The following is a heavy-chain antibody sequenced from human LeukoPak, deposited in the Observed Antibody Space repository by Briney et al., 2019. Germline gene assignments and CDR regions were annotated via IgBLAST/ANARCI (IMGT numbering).Heavy chain of an antibody. CDR1: GFTFSSYG. CDR3: ARGDYYYDSSGYSDY. CDR2: ISSSSSYI. J-gene: IGHJ4*02. Sequence: PGGSLRLSCAASGFTFSSYGMHWVRQAPGKGLEWVSSISSSSSYIYYADSVKGRFTISRDNAKNSLYLQMNSLRAEDTAVYYCARGDYYYDSSGYSDYWGQGTLVTVSS. V-gene: IGHV3-21*01. D-gene: IGHD3-22*01.